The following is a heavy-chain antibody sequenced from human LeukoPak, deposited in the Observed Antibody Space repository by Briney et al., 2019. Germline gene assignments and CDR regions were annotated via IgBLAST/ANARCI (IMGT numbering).Heavy chain of an antibody. CDR3: VRHYYDSSGWSFDM. D-gene: IGHD3-22*01. CDR1: GYTYRVYW. V-gene: IGHV3-7*01. CDR2: IKHDGSET. J-gene: IGHJ3*02. Sequence: GGSLRLSCAASGYTYRVYWMGWVRQAPGKGLEWVADIKHDGSETYHVDFVKGRFTISRNNAESSLYPQMNSLRAEDTALYYCVRHYYDSSGWSFDMWGQGTMVTVSP.